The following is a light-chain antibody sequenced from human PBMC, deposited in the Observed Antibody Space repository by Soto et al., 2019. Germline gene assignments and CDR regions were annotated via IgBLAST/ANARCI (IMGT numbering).Light chain of an antibody. Sequence: EIVLTQSPATLSLSPGERATLSCRASQSVSSYFAWYQQKPGQAPRLLIYDASNRATGIPARFSGSGSGTDFTLTISSLEPEDLAVYYCQQRSNWPPDTFGQGTKLEIK. V-gene: IGKV3-11*01. CDR1: QSVSSY. J-gene: IGKJ2*01. CDR3: QQRSNWPPDT. CDR2: DAS.